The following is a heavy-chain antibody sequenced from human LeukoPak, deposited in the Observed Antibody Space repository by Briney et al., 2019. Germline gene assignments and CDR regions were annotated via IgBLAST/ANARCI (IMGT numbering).Heavy chain of an antibody. Sequence: PSETLSLTCTVSGGSISSYYWSWIRQPAGKGLEWIGRIYPSGSTNYHPSLESRVTMSVDTSKNQFSLKLSSVTAADTAVYYCARADYGSGSYYNSNWFDPWGQGTLVTVSS. D-gene: IGHD3-10*01. CDR2: IYPSGST. V-gene: IGHV4-4*07. CDR1: GGSISSYY. J-gene: IGHJ5*02. CDR3: ARADYGSGSYYNSNWFDP.